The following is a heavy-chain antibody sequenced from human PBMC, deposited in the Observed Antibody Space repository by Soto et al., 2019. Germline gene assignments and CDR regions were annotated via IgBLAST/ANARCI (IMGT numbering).Heavy chain of an antibody. CDR3: AKNLPRHLPYWWAP. J-gene: IGHJ5*02. CDR2: INAHSGGT. CDR1: GFSFTGYY. D-gene: IGHD2-15*01. V-gene: IGHV1-2*02. Sequence: AASVKVSCKASGFSFTGYYIHWLRQAPGQGLEWMGWINAHSGGTEYAQKFQGRVTLTRDTSISTAYMTLSSLRSDDTAIYYCAKNLPRHLPYWWAPGGQ.